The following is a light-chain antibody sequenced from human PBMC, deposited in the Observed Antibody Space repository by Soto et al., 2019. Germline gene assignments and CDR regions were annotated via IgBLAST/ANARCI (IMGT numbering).Light chain of an antibody. V-gene: IGKV1-5*03. CDR2: KAS. J-gene: IGKJ1*01. CDR3: QQFHSFSPS. Sequence: DIQMTQSPATLSASVRDRDTITCRASQSISSWLAGYQQKPGKAPKLLIYKASSLESGVPTRFSGSGSATEFTLTISSPQPDDFATYYSQQFHSFSPSFGHGKKVEIK. CDR1: QSISSW.